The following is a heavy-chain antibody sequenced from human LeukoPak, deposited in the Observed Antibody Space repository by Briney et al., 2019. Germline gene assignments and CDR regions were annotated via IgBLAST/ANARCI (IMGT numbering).Heavy chain of an antibody. CDR3: ARPTYGACDY. Sequence: GESLKISCKGSGYIFTNYWIGWVRQMPGKGLEWMALIFPADSKTLYSPSFQGQVTVSTDNSINTAYLQWNSLKASDTAIYYCARPTYGACDYWGQGTRVTVSS. V-gene: IGHV5-51*01. CDR2: IFPADSKT. D-gene: IGHD4-17*01. CDR1: GYIFTNYW. J-gene: IGHJ4*02.